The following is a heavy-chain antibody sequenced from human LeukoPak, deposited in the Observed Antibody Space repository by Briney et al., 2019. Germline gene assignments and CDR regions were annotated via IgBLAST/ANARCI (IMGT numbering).Heavy chain of an antibody. V-gene: IGHV4-39*01. D-gene: IGHD3-10*01. CDR1: GGSISSSSYY. J-gene: IGHJ4*02. CDR2: IYYSGST. CDR3: ARHGGAMVRGVIIRNFDY. Sequence: PSETLSLTCTVSGGSISSSSYYWGWIRQPPGTGLEWLGSIYYSGSTYYNPSLKSRVTISVDTSKNQFSLKLSSVTAADTAVYYCARHGGAMVRGVIIRNFDYWGQGTLVTVSS.